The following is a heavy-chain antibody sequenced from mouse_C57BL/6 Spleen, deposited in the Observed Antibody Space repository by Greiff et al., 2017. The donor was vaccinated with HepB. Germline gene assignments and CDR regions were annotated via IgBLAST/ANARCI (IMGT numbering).Heavy chain of an antibody. CDR1: GFSFNTYA. V-gene: IGHV10-1*01. CDR2: IRSKSNNYAT. Sequence: EVKLVESGGGLVQPKGSLKLSCAASGFSFNTYAMNWVRQAPGKGLEWVARIRSKSNNYATYYADSVKDRFTISRDDSESMLYLQMNNLKTEDTAMYYCVRQGIGYGNYGSFDYWGQGTTLTVSS. CDR3: VRQGIGYGNYGSFDY. J-gene: IGHJ2*01. D-gene: IGHD2-10*02.